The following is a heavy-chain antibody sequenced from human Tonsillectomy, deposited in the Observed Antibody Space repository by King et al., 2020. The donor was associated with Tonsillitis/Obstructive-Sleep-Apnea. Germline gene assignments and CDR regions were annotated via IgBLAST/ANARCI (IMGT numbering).Heavy chain of an antibody. Sequence: QLVQSGSELKKPGASVKVSCKASGYTFSNYAMNWVRQAPGQGLEWMGWINTNTGNPTYAQGFTGRFVFSLDTSVSTAFLQINSLKAEDTAVYYCARDLLELELSEGWFDPWGQGTLVTVSS. CDR1: GYTFSNYA. D-gene: IGHD1-7*01. CDR3: ARDLLELELSEGWFDP. CDR2: INTNTGNP. J-gene: IGHJ5*02. V-gene: IGHV7-4-1*02.